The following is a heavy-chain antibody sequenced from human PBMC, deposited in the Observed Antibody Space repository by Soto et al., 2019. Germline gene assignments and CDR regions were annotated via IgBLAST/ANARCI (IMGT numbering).Heavy chain of an antibody. CDR3: ARGESKLYYYYGMDV. D-gene: IGHD3-10*01. Sequence: SGTLSLTCTVSGGSISSSSYYWGWIRQPPGKGLEWIGYIYYSGSTNYNPSLKSRVTISVDTSKNQFSLKLSSVTAADTAVYYCARGESKLYYYYGMDVWGQGTTVTVSS. J-gene: IGHJ6*02. V-gene: IGHV4-61*05. CDR1: GGSISSSSYY. CDR2: IYYSGST.